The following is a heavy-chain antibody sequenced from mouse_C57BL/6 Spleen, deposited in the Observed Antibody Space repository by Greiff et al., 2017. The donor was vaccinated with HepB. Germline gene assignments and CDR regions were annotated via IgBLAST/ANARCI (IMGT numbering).Heavy chain of an antibody. CDR1: GFNIKDDY. CDR3: TTGDYDLYYAMDY. CDR2: IDPENGDT. V-gene: IGHV14-4*01. J-gene: IGHJ4*01. Sequence: EVQLQQSGAELVRPGASVKLSCTASGFNIKDDYMHWVKQRPEQGLEWIGWIDPENGDTEYASKFQGKATITADKSSNTAYLQLSSLTSEDTAVYYCTTGDYDLYYAMDYWGQGTSVTVSS. D-gene: IGHD2-4*01.